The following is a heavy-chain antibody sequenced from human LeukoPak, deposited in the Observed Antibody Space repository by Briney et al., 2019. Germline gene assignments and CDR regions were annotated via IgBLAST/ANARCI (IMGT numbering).Heavy chain of an antibody. CDR1: GFTFSSYG. CDR2: ISSSSSYI. Sequence: PGGTLRLSCAASGFTFSSYGMNWVRQAPGKGLEWVSSISSSSSYIYYADSVKGRFTISRDNAKNSLYLQMNSLRAEDTAVYYCAGAIGLSARVAFGYWGQGTLVTVSS. CDR3: AGAIGLSARVAFGY. D-gene: IGHD6-6*01. V-gene: IGHV3-21*04. J-gene: IGHJ4*02.